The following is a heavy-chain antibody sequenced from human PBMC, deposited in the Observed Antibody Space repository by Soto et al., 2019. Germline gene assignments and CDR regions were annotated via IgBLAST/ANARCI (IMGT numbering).Heavy chain of an antibody. Sequence: PSQTLSLTCAISWDSVSSNSAAWNWIRQSPSRGLEWLGRTYYRSKWYNGYAVSVKSRITINPDTSKNQFSLQLNSVTPEDTAVYYCARDRCSGGSCYSYYYYYGMDVWGQGTTVTVSS. J-gene: IGHJ6*02. CDR2: TYYRSKWYN. V-gene: IGHV6-1*01. CDR3: ARDRCSGGSCYSYYYYYGMDV. CDR1: WDSVSSNSAA. D-gene: IGHD2-15*01.